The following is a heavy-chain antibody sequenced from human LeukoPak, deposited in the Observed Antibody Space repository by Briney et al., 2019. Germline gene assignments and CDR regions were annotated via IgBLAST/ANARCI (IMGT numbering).Heavy chain of an antibody. CDR2: GHFSGYA. D-gene: IGHD3-10*01. CDR1: ADSIGSYY. CDR3: ARRGFFGSGNYYNPSSYFDV. J-gene: IGHJ2*01. Sequence: PSETLSLTCSISADSIGSYYWGWIRQTPQRGLELIGYGHFSGYADYNPSLKSRVNLPVDTTKKLISLRLTSVTAADTAVYYCARRGFFGSGNYYNPSSYFDVWGRGALVTVSS. V-gene: IGHV4-59*12.